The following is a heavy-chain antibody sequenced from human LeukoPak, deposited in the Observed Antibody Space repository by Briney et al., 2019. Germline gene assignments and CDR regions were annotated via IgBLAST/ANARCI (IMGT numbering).Heavy chain of an antibody. Sequence: ASVKVSCKASGGTFSSYAISWVRQAPGQGLEWMGGIIPIFGTANYAQKFQGRVTITADESTSTAYMELSSLRSEDTAVYYCASNCRIYYYYYMDVWGKGTTVTVSS. V-gene: IGHV1-69*13. CDR3: ASNCRIYYYYYMDV. J-gene: IGHJ6*03. CDR2: IIPIFGTA. D-gene: IGHD1-20*01. CDR1: GGTFSSYA.